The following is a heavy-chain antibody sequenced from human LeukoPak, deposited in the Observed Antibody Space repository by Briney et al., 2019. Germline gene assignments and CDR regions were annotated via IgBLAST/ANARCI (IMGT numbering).Heavy chain of an antibody. CDR3: ARLYCGGDCYSGRFDY. CDR1: GFTFSNYA. Sequence: PGGPLRLSCAVSGFTFSNYAMSWVRQAPGKGLEWVSAISGSGVTTYYIASVKGRFTISRDNAKNTLYLQMNSLRAEDTAVYYCARLYCGGDCYSGRFDYWGQGTLVTVSS. J-gene: IGHJ4*02. V-gene: IGHV3-23*01. D-gene: IGHD2-21*02. CDR2: ISGSGVTT.